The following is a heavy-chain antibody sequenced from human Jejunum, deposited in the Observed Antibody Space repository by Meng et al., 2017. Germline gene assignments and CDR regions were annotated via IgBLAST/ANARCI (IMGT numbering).Heavy chain of an antibody. CDR2: IDHSGST. Sequence: VQLRQWGAGLLKPSETLSLTCAVYGGSFSGYYCGWIRQAPGKGLEWIGDIDHSGSTNYNPSLKNRVTISVDTSRNQISLNLNSVTAADTAVYYCARGGDPRAYYFDYWGQGNLVTVSS. D-gene: IGHD3-10*01. CDR3: ARGGDPRAYYFDY. J-gene: IGHJ4*02. V-gene: IGHV4-34*01. CDR1: GGSFSGYY.